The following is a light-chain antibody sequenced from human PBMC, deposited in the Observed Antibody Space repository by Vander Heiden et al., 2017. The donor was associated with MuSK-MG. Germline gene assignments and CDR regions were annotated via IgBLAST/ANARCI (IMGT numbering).Light chain of an antibody. CDR3: QNYNSAPLT. V-gene: IGKV1-27*01. Sequence: DIQLTQSPSSLSASVGDRVTISCRASQDISKYLAWYQQKPGKAPKLLIYAASTLQSGVPSRFSGGGSGTDFTPTISSLQPEDVAAYYCQNYNSAPLTFGGGTKVQIK. CDR1: QDISKY. CDR2: AAS. J-gene: IGKJ4*01.